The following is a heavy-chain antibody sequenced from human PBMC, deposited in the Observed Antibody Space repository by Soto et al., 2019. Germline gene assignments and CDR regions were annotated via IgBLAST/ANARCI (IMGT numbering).Heavy chain of an antibody. D-gene: IGHD7-27*01. V-gene: IGHV4-31*03. Sequence: QVQLQESGPGLVKPSQTLSLTCTVSGGSISSGGYYWSWIRQHPGKGLEWIGYIYYSGSTYYNPSLRRRVTISVEPSKTQFSLKLSSVTAADTAVYYCAREGITGAYYGMDVWGQGTTVTVSS. J-gene: IGHJ6*02. CDR3: AREGITGAYYGMDV. CDR2: IYYSGST. CDR1: GGSISSGGYY.